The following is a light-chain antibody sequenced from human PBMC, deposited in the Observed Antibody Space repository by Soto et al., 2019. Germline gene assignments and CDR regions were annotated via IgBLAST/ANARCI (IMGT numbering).Light chain of an antibody. CDR3: QHYNSYSEA. CDR2: AAS. CDR1: QSISSY. J-gene: IGKJ1*01. V-gene: IGKV1-5*01. Sequence: DIQMTQSPSSRSASVGDRVTITCRASQSISSYLNWYQQKPWKAPKLLIYAASSLQSGVPSRFSGSGPGTEFTLTISSLQPDDFATYYCQHYNSYSEAFGQGAK.